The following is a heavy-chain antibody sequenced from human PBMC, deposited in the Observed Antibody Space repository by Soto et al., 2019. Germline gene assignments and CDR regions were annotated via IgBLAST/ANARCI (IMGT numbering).Heavy chain of an antibody. J-gene: IGHJ5*02. CDR1: GGSFSGYY. Sequence: SETLSLTCAVYGGSFSGYYWSWIRQPPGKGLEWIGEINHSGSTNYNPSLKSRVTISVDTSKNQFSLKLSSVTAADTAVYYCARGKGIATLHSRPGPSNWLDPWGQGTLVTVSS. V-gene: IGHV4-34*01. D-gene: IGHD6-13*01. CDR2: INHSGST. CDR3: ARGKGIATLHSRPGPSNWLDP.